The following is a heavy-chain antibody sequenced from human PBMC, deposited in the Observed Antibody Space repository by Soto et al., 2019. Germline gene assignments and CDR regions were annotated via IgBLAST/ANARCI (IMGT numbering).Heavy chain of an antibody. CDR1: GFSLRSYY. Sequence: GGSLRLSCAASGFSLRSYYMNWVRQAPGRGLEWVSSISPSSSFLSYADSVKGRFTISRDNVKNSVNLQMNSLRAEDTAVYYCARVGTDYGSGSPYYSDYWGQGTLVTVSS. CDR2: ISPSSSFL. V-gene: IGHV3-21*06. D-gene: IGHD3-10*01. J-gene: IGHJ4*02. CDR3: ARVGTDYGSGSPYYSDY.